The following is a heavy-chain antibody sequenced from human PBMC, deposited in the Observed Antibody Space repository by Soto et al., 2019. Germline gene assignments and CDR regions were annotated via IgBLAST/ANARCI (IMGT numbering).Heavy chain of an antibody. CDR1: GDSISSSNYH. V-gene: IGHV4-39*01. CDR2: IYYSGST. J-gene: IGHJ4*02. D-gene: IGHD1-1*01. Sequence: PSETLSLACTVSGDSISSSNYHWGWIRQPPGKGLEWIGSIYYSGSTYYNPSLKSRVTISVDTSKNQFSLKLSSVTAADTAVHYCARSGGIQHIDYWGQGTLVTVSS. CDR3: ARSGGIQHIDY.